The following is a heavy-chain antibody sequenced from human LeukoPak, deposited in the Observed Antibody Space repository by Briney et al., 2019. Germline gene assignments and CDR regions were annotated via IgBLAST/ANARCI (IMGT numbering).Heavy chain of an antibody. J-gene: IGHJ3*02. CDR3: ARARGATIFQSAFDI. D-gene: IGHD5-24*01. CDR2: IYNSGST. V-gene: IGHV4-59*01. Sequence: SETLSHTCTVSGGSISSYYWSWIRQPPGKGLEWIGYIYNSGSTNYNSSLKSRLTISADTSKNQFSLKLSSVTAADTAVYYCARARGATIFQSAFDIWGQGTMVTVSS. CDR1: GGSISSYY.